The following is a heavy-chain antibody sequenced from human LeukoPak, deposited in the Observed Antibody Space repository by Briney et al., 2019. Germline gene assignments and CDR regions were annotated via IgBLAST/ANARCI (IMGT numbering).Heavy chain of an antibody. CDR2: ISAYNGNT. V-gene: IGHV1-18*01. Sequence: ASVKVSCKASGYTFTSYGISWVRQAPGQGLEWMGWISAYNGNTNYAQKLQGRLTMTTDTSTSTAYMELRSLRSDDTAVYYCARVGSEGDIVVVPPINWGQGTLVTVSS. D-gene: IGHD2-2*01. J-gene: IGHJ4*02. CDR3: ARVGSEGDIVVVPPIN. CDR1: GYTFTSYG.